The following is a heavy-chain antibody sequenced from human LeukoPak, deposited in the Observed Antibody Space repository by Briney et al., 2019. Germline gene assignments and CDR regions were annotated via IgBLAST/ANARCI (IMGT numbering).Heavy chain of an antibody. Sequence: PSETLSLTCNVSGVSISSSSYYWGWIRQPPGKGLEWIGSIYSSGSTYYNSSLKSRVTISIDTSKNQVSLKLSSVTAADTAVYYCARGIYDFWSGYHFDYWGQGTLVTVSS. J-gene: IGHJ4*02. CDR3: ARGIYDFWSGYHFDY. CDR1: GVSISSSSYY. CDR2: IYSSGST. V-gene: IGHV4-39*01. D-gene: IGHD3-3*01.